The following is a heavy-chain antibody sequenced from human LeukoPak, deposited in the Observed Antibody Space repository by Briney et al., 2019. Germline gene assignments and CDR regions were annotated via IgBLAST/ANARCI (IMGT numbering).Heavy chain of an antibody. Sequence: SGGSLRLSCAASGFTFSSYAMSWVRQAPGKGLEWVSAISGSGGSTYYADSVKGRFAISRDNSKNTLYLQMNSLRAEDTAVYYCVKDFYDFWSGYSNYYYYYGMDVWGQGTTVTVSS. CDR1: GFTFSSYA. CDR2: ISGSGGST. V-gene: IGHV3-23*01. D-gene: IGHD3-3*01. J-gene: IGHJ6*02. CDR3: VKDFYDFWSGYSNYYYYYGMDV.